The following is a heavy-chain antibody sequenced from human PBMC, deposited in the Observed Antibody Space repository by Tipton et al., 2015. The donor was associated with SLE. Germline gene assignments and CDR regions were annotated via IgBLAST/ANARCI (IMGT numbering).Heavy chain of an antibody. V-gene: IGHV4-59*11. Sequence: TLSLTCTVSGGSISSHYWSWIRQPPGKGLEWIGYIYYSGSTNYNPSLKSRVTISVDTSKNQFSLKLSSVTAADTAVYYCARADDGYNLYYYYYYMDVWGKGTTVTVSS. CDR2: IYYSGST. CDR3: ARADDGYNLYYYYYYMDV. D-gene: IGHD5-24*01. CDR1: GGSISSHY. J-gene: IGHJ6*03.